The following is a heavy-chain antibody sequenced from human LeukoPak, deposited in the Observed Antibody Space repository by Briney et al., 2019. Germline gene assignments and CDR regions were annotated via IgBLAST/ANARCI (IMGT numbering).Heavy chain of an antibody. CDR2: ISSSSSYI. CDR1: GFTFSSYS. Sequence: GGSLRLSCAASGFTFSSYSMNWVRQAPGKGLEWVSSISSSSSYIYYADSVKGRFTISRDNAKNSLYLQMNSLRAEDTAVYYCARDAPLNWNYVMDYWGQGTLVTVSS. J-gene: IGHJ4*02. CDR3: ARDAPLNWNYVMDY. D-gene: IGHD1-7*01. V-gene: IGHV3-21*01.